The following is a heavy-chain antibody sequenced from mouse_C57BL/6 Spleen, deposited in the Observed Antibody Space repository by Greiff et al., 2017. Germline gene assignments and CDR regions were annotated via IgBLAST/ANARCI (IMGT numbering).Heavy chain of an antibody. Sequence: VQLKESGPGMVKPSQSLSLTCTVTGYSITSGYDWHWTRHFPGNKLEWIGYISYSGSTNYNPSLKSRISITHDTSKNHFFLKLNSVTTEDTATYCCARYGYDDYFDYWGQGTTLTVSS. CDR1: GYSITSGYD. V-gene: IGHV3-1*01. CDR3: ARYGYDDYFDY. D-gene: IGHD2-2*01. J-gene: IGHJ2*01. CDR2: ISYSGST.